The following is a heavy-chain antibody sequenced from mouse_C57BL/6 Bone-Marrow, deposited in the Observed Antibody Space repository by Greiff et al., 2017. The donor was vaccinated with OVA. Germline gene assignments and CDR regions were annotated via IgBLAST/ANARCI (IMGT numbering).Heavy chain of an antibody. D-gene: IGHD1-1*01. Sequence: VQLQQSGAELVRPGASVKLSCKASGYTSPDYYINWVKQRPGQGLEWIARFYPGSGITYYNGKFRGKATLTAEKSSSTAYMQLSSLTTEDSAVYFCARGPDYYGSSCDAMDYWGQGTSVTVSS. V-gene: IGHV1-76*01. J-gene: IGHJ4*01. CDR3: ARGPDYYGSSCDAMDY. CDR1: GYTSPDYY. CDR2: FYPGSGIT.